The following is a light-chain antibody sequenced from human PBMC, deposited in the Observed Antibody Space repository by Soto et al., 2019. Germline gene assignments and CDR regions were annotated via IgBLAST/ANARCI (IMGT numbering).Light chain of an antibody. CDR3: SSYTTSSSYV. Sequence: QSALTQPASVSGSPGESIPISSIGTRSNVGGYIYVSWYQQHPGKAPKLMIYDVTSRPSGVSYRFSGSKSGNTASLTISGLQAEDEADYYCSSYTTSSSYVFGTGTKVTVL. J-gene: IGLJ1*01. CDR2: DVT. V-gene: IGLV2-14*01. CDR1: RSNVGGYIY.